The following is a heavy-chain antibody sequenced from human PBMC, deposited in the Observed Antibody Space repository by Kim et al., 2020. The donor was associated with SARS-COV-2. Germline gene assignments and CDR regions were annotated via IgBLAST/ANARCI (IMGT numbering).Heavy chain of an antibody. V-gene: IGHV3-30*18. D-gene: IGHD1-7*01. CDR3: AKLVTGTTGEDYFDY. CDR2: ISYDGSNK. Sequence: GGSLRLSCAASGFTFSSYGMHWVRQAPGKGLEWVAVISYDGSNKYYADSVKGRFTISRDNSKNTLYLQMNSLRAEDTAVYYCAKLVTGTTGEDYFDYWGQGTLVTVSS. CDR1: GFTFSSYG. J-gene: IGHJ4*02.